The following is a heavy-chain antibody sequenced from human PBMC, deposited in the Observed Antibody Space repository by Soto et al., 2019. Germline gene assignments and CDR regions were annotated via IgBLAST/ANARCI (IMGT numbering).Heavy chain of an antibody. CDR2: VYHSGST. CDR1: GGSISSSNW. CDR3: AAGSYYKFDP. D-gene: IGHD3-10*01. J-gene: IGHJ5*02. V-gene: IGHV4-4*02. Sequence: SETLSLTCAVSGGSISSSNWWSWVRQSPGKGLEWVGEVYHSGSTNYNPSLKSRVTMSVDKSKNQFSVNLSSVTAADTAVYYCAAGSYYKFDPWGQGTLVTVSS.